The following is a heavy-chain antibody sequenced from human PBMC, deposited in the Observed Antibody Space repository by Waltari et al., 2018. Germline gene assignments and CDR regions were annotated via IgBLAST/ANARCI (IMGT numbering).Heavy chain of an antibody. J-gene: IGHJ6*04. CDR3: ARGSRFMDV. CDR1: GYTFSSYY. V-gene: IGHV1-46*01. D-gene: IGHD3-3*01. CDR2: INPSGGST. Sequence: QVQLVQSGAEVKKPGASVRVSCKASGYTFSSYYIHWVRQAPGQGLEWMGIINPSGGSTTYEQKFQGRVTMTRETSTRTVYMELRSMRSEDKAVYYCARGSRFMDVWGKGTTVTVSS.